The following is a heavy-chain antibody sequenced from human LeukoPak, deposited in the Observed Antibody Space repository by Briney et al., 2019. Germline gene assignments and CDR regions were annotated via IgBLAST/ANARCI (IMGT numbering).Heavy chain of an antibody. Sequence: GGSLRLSCAASGFTFSNAWMSWVRQAPGKGLEWVAFIRYDGSNKYYADSVKGRFTISRDNSKNTLYLQMNSLRAEDTAVYYCAKESGIVGAMISYFDYWGQGTLVTVSS. CDR3: AKESGIVGAMISYFDY. CDR2: IRYDGSNK. J-gene: IGHJ4*02. CDR1: GFTFSNAW. V-gene: IGHV3-30*02. D-gene: IGHD1-26*01.